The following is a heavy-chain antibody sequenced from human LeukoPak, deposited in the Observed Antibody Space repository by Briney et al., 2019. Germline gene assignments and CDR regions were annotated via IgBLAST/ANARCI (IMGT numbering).Heavy chain of an antibody. CDR1: GYTCTSYG. CDR3: ARDFPLGYCSSTSCYTNFDY. Sequence: ASVKVSCKASGYTCTSYGISWVRQAPGQALEWMGWISAYNGNTNYAQKLQGRVTMTTDTSTSTAYMELRSLRSDDTAVYYCARDFPLGYCSSTSCYTNFDYWGQGTLVTVSS. J-gene: IGHJ4*02. D-gene: IGHD2-2*02. V-gene: IGHV1-18*01. CDR2: ISAYNGNT.